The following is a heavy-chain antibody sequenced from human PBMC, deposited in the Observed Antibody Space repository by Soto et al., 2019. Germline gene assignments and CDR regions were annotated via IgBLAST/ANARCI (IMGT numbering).Heavy chain of an antibody. V-gene: IGHV1-69*13. Sequence: SVKVSCKASGGTFSSYAISWVRRAPGRGLEWMGGIIPIFGTANYAQKFQGRVTITADESTSTAYMELSSLRSEDTAVYYCARDQSSYYDSSGYPGVYGMDVWGQGTTVTVSS. CDR2: IIPIFGTA. CDR3: ARDQSSYYDSSGYPGVYGMDV. CDR1: GGTFSSYA. D-gene: IGHD3-22*01. J-gene: IGHJ6*02.